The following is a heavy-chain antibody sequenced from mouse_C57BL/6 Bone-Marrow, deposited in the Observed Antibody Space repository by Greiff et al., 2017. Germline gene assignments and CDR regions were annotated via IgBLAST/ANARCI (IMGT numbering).Heavy chain of an antibody. V-gene: IGHV5-6*01. CDR1: GFTFSSYG. Sequence: EVQLVESGGDLVKPGGSLKLSCAASGFTFSSYGMSWVRQTPDKRLEWVATISSGGSYTYYPDSVKGRFTISRDNAKNTLYLQMSSLKSEDTAMYYCARHNVGDAMDYWGQGTSVTVSS. CDR3: ARHNVGDAMDY. J-gene: IGHJ4*01. CDR2: ISSGGSYT.